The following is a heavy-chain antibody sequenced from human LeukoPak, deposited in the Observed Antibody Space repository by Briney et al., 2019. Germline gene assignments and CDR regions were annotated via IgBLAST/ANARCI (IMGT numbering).Heavy chain of an antibody. Sequence: ASVKVSCKASGYTFTSYGISWVRQAPGQGLEWMGWISAYNGNTNYAQKLQGRVTMTTDTSTSTAHMELRSLRSDDTAVYYCARDYKGGWFDPWGQGTLVTVSS. CDR3: ARDYKGGWFDP. V-gene: IGHV1-18*01. D-gene: IGHD3-10*01. CDR2: ISAYNGNT. CDR1: GYTFTSYG. J-gene: IGHJ5*02.